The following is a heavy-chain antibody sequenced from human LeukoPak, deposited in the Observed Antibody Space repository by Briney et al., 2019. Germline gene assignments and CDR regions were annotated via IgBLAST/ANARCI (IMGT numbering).Heavy chain of an antibody. CDR1: GFTFSNYG. Sequence: GRSLRLSCAASGFTFSNYGMHWVRQAPGKGLEWAAVIWYDGSNKYYADSVQGRFTISRDNSKNTLYLQMNSLRAEDTAVYYRARGYYDFWSGYFHDAFDIWGQGTMVTVSS. J-gene: IGHJ3*02. CDR2: IWYDGSNK. CDR3: ARGYYDFWSGYFHDAFDI. D-gene: IGHD3-3*01. V-gene: IGHV3-33*01.